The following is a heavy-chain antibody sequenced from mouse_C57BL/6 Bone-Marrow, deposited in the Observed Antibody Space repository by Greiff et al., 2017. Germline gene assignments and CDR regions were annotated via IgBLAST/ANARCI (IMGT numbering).Heavy chain of an antibody. Sequence: QVHVKQSGAELAKPGASVKLSCKASGYTFPSYWMHWVKQRPGQGLEWIGYINPSSGYTKYNQKFKDKATLTADKSSSTAYMQLSSLTYEDSAVYYCARSFYGPAWFAYWGQGTLVTVSA. CDR1: GYTFPSYW. CDR2: INPSSGYT. D-gene: IGHD1-2*01. V-gene: IGHV1-7*01. CDR3: ARSFYGPAWFAY. J-gene: IGHJ3*01.